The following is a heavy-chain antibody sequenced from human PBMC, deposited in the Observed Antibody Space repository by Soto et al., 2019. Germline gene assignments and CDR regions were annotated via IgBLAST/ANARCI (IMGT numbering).Heavy chain of an antibody. J-gene: IGHJ4*02. Sequence: EVQLVESGGGLIQPGGSLRLSCAASGFTVSSKYMTWVRQAPGKGLEWVSVIYSGGSTYYADSVKGRFTISRDNSKHTLYLQMNSLRAEATAVYYCASAAVTAPDYGGQGTLVTVSS. D-gene: IGHD2-21*02. CDR1: GFTVSSKY. CDR3: ASAAVTAPDY. CDR2: IYSGGST. V-gene: IGHV3-53*01.